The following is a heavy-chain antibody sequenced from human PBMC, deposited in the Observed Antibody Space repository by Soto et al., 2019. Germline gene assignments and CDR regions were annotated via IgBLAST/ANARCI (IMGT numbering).Heavy chain of an antibody. CDR3: VRTLYGDNVDY. CDR1: GYTFTSYD. J-gene: IGHJ4*02. CDR2: MNPNSGNT. D-gene: IGHD4-17*01. V-gene: IGHV1-8*01. Sequence: QVQLVQSGAEVKKPGASVKVSCKASGYTFTSYDINWVRQATGQGLEWMGWMNPNSGNTGYALKFQGIVTMTRNTSLSTAYMALSSPRSEYPAVYYCVRTLYGDNVDYWGQGTLVTVSS.